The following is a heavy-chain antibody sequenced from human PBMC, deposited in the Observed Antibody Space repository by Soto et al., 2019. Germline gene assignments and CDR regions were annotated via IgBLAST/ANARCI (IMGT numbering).Heavy chain of an antibody. V-gene: IGHV5-51*01. CDR3: ARHGVAAAGHYYYGMDV. CDR1: GYSFTSYW. D-gene: IGHD6-13*01. CDR2: IYPGDSDT. Sequence: GESLKISCKGSGYSFTSYWIGWVRQMPGKGLEWMGIIYPGDSDTRYSPSFQGQVTISADKSISTAYLQWSSLKASDTAMYYCARHGVAAAGHYYYGMDVWGQGTTVTVSS. J-gene: IGHJ6*02.